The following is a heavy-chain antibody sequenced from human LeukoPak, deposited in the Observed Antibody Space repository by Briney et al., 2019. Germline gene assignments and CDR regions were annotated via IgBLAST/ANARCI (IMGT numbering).Heavy chain of an antibody. Sequence: SETLSLTCAVYGGSFSGYYWSWIRQPPGKGLEWIGEINHSGSTNYNPSLKSRVTISVDTSKNQFSLKLSSVTAADTAVYYCARFRYSSGGYYYYYMDVWGKGTTVTISS. CDR1: GGSFSGYY. V-gene: IGHV4-34*01. D-gene: IGHD6-19*01. CDR3: ARFRYSSGGYYYYYMDV. CDR2: INHSGST. J-gene: IGHJ6*03.